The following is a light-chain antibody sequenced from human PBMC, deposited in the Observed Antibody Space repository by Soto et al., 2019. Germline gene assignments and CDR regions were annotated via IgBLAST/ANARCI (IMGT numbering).Light chain of an antibody. Sequence: DIPMAQSPSFLSQCILERGPMXGRTNQVISTSLAWYQVKPGKAPKLLIYAASTLESGVPSRFSATVSGTEFSLTITSLQPEDFATYYCQQLFDSPITFGQGTRLEI. V-gene: IGKV1-9*01. CDR1: QVISTS. CDR3: QQLFDSPIT. CDR2: AAS. J-gene: IGKJ5*01.